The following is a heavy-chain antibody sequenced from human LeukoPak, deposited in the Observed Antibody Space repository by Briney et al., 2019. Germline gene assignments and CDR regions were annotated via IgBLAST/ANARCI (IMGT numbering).Heavy chain of an antibody. Sequence: GGSLRLSCVASGFTFANYAIGWLRQAPGRRPEWVSSLTDSGGTTYYVDSVKGRFAISRDNSKNTLYLHMNSLRAEDTAVYYCAKKRDAFDIWGQGTVVTVSS. CDR2: LTDSGGTT. CDR3: AKKRDAFDI. D-gene: IGHD5-24*01. CDR1: GFTFANYA. J-gene: IGHJ3*02. V-gene: IGHV3-23*01.